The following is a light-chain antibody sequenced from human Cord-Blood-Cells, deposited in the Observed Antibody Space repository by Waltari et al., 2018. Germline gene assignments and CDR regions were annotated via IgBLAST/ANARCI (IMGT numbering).Light chain of an antibody. CDR3: STRDSSGSHLV. CDR2: GKN. V-gene: IGLV3-19*01. CDR1: SLRSYY. J-gene: IGLJ3*02. Sequence: SSELTQDPAVSVALGQTVRITCQGDSLRSYYASWYQQKPGQAPVLVIYGKNNRPSGIPDRFSGSSSGNTASLTITGAQAEDEADYYCSTRDSSGSHLVFGGGTKLTVL.